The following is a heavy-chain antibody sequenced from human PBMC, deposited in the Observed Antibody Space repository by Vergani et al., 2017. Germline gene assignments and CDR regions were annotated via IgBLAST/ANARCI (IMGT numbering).Heavy chain of an antibody. CDR2: ISSSSSYI. Sequence: EVQLVESGGGLVKPGGSLRPSCAASGFTFSSYSMNWVRQAPGKGLEWFSSISSSSSYIYYADSVKGRFTISRDNAKNSLYLQMNSLRAEDTAVYYCARAYDILTGHYYYYGMDVWGQGTTVTVSS. D-gene: IGHD3-9*01. CDR1: GFTFSSYS. V-gene: IGHV3-21*01. J-gene: IGHJ6*02. CDR3: ARAYDILTGHYYYYGMDV.